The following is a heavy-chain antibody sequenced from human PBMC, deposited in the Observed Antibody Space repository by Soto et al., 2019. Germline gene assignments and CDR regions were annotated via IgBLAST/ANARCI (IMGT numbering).Heavy chain of an antibody. CDR1: GVNFITYA. CDR3: ANAYSSSWHNFDY. CDR2: ISYDGSSK. J-gene: IGHJ4*02. V-gene: IGHV3-30-3*01. D-gene: IGHD6-13*01. Sequence: GSLRLSCAASGVNFITYALHWVRQAPGKGLEWVAIISYDGSSKYYADSVKGRFTISRDNSKDTLFLQMDSLRPDDTAIYYCANAYSSSWHNFDYWGQGTLVTVSS.